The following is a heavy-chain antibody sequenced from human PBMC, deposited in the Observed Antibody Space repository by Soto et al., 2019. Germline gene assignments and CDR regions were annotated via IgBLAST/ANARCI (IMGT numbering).Heavy chain of an antibody. D-gene: IGHD6-25*01. J-gene: IGHJ3*02. Sequence: ASVKVSCKASGYTFTSYDINWMRQATGQGLEWMGWNNPNSGNTGYAQKFQGRVTMTRNTSISTAYIELSSLRSEDTALYYCAWMSGPPTRAFDIWGQGTMVTVSS. CDR3: AWMSGPPTRAFDI. CDR2: NNPNSGNT. V-gene: IGHV1-8*01. CDR1: GYTFTSYD.